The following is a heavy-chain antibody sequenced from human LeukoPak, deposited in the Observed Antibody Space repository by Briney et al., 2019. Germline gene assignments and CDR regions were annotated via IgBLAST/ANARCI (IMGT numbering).Heavy chain of an antibody. CDR2: ISGSGGST. CDR1: GFTFSSYA. CDR3: AKVYYDFWSGYYTGGGFDY. Sequence: GGSLRLSCAASGFTFSSYAMSWVRQAPGKGLEWVSAISGSGGSTYYADSVKGRFTISRDNSKNTLYLQMNSLRAEDTAVYYCAKVYYDFWSGYYTGGGFDYWGQGTLVTVSS. V-gene: IGHV3-23*01. J-gene: IGHJ4*02. D-gene: IGHD3-3*01.